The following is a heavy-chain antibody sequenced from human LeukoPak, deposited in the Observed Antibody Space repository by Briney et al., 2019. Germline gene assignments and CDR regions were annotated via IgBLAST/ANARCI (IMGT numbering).Heavy chain of an antibody. CDR2: ISYDGSNK. CDR1: GFTFSSYG. D-gene: IGHD6-6*01. J-gene: IGHJ4*02. Sequence: GGSLRLSCAASGFTFSSYGMHWVRQAPGKGLEWVAVISYDGSNKYYADSVKGRFTISRDNSKNTLYLQMNSLGAEGTAVYYCAKDRYSSSSGGFDYWGQGTLVTVSS. CDR3: AKDRYSSSSGGFDY. V-gene: IGHV3-30*18.